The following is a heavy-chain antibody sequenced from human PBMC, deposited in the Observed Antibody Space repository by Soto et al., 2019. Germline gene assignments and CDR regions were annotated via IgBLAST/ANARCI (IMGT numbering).Heavy chain of an antibody. CDR3: ARVDTYYYDSSGYNGMDV. J-gene: IGHJ6*02. D-gene: IGHD3-22*01. CDR1: GFTFSSYA. Sequence: GGSLRLSCAASGFTFSSYAMHWVRQAPGKGLEWVAVISYDGSNKYYADSVKGRFTISRDNSKNTLYLQMNSLRAEDTAVYYCARVDTYYYDSSGYNGMDVWGQGTTVTVSS. V-gene: IGHV3-30-3*01. CDR2: ISYDGSNK.